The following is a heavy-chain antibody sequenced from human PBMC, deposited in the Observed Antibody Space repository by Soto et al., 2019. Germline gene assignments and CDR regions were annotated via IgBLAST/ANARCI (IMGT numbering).Heavy chain of an antibody. CDR3: AREGGGHYYYYGMDV. Sequence: GGSLRLSCAASGFTFSSYGMHWVRQAPGKGLEWVAVIWYDGSNKYYADSVKGRFTISRDNSKNTLYLQMNSLRAEDTAVYYCAREGGGHYYYYGMDVWGQGTTVTVSS. CDR2: IWYDGSNK. J-gene: IGHJ6*02. CDR1: GFTFSSYG. D-gene: IGHD1-26*01. V-gene: IGHV3-33*01.